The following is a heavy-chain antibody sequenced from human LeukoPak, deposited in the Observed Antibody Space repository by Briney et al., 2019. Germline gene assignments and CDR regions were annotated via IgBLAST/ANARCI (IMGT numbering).Heavy chain of an antibody. CDR2: IYPGDSDT. CDR3: ARHMGYCSSTSCYSGWFDP. CDR1: GYSFTSYW. Sequence: GESLKISCKGSGYSFTSYWIGWVRQMPGKGLEWIGIIYPGDSDTRYSPSFQGQVTISADKSISTAYLQWSSLKASDTAMYYCARHMGYCSSTSCYSGWFDPWGQGTLVTVSS. D-gene: IGHD2-2*01. V-gene: IGHV5-51*01. J-gene: IGHJ5*02.